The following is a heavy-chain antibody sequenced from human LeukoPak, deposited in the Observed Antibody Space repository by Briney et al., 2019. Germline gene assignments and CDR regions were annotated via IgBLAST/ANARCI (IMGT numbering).Heavy chain of an antibody. CDR1: GGSISSGGYY. CDR2: IYYSGST. D-gene: IGHD2-15*01. J-gene: IGHJ3*02. CDR3: ARRLDAPRGNVVEI. Sequence: MPSETLSLTCTVSGGSISSGGYYWSWIRQHPGKGLEWIGYIYYSGSTYYNPSLKSRVTISVDTSKNQFSLKLSSVTAADTAVYYCARRLDAPRGNVVEIWGQGTKVTVSS. V-gene: IGHV4-31*03.